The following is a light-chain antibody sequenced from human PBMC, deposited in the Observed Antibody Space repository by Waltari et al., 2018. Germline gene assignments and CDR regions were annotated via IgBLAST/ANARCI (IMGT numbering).Light chain of an antibody. CDR3: QQYNNWPYT. CDR1: QSVSTN. V-gene: IGKV3-15*01. Sequence: EIVMTQSPATLSVPPGARATLSCRASQSVSTNLAWYQQKPGQAPRPLIYGASTRATGIPATVSGSGSGTEFTLTISSLQSEDFAVYYCQQYNNWPYTFGQGTRLEIK. J-gene: IGKJ2*01. CDR2: GAS.